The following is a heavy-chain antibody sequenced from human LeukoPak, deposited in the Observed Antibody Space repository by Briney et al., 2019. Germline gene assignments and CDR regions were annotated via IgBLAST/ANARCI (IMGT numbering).Heavy chain of an antibody. D-gene: IGHD5-12*01. CDR2: ISSSSSYI. Sequence: GGSLRLSCAASGFTFSSYSMNWVRQAPGKGLEWVSSISSSSSYIYYADSVKGRFTISRDNAKNSLYLQMNSLRAEDTAVYYCARDFGGYSGYVFDNWGQGTLVTVSS. V-gene: IGHV3-21*01. CDR1: GFTFSSYS. J-gene: IGHJ4*02. CDR3: ARDFGGYSGYVFDN.